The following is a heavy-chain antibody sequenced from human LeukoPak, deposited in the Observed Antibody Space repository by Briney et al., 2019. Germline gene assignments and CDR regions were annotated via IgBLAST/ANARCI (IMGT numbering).Heavy chain of an antibody. CDR3: ARGRGISRPYYFDS. D-gene: IGHD6-6*01. J-gene: IGHJ4*02. CDR1: GFTFSSYG. Sequence: GGSLRLSCAASGFTFSSYGMHWVRQAPGKGLEWVSHIDSSSTYTNYADSVKGRFTISRDNAKKSLYLQMNSLRADDTAVYYCARGRGISRPYYFDSWGQGTLVTVSS. CDR2: IDSSSTYT. V-gene: IGHV3-21*05.